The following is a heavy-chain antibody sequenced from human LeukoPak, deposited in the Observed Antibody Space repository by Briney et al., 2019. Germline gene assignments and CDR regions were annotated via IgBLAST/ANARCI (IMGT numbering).Heavy chain of an antibody. Sequence: SETLSLTCTVSGGSISSYYWSWIRQPPGKGLEWIGYIYCSGSTNYNPSLKSRVTMSVDTSKNQFSLKLSSVTAADTAVYYCARVHYDILTGFLDAFDIWGQGTMVTVSS. J-gene: IGHJ3*02. V-gene: IGHV4-59*01. D-gene: IGHD3-9*01. CDR1: GGSISSYY. CDR3: ARVHYDILTGFLDAFDI. CDR2: IYCSGST.